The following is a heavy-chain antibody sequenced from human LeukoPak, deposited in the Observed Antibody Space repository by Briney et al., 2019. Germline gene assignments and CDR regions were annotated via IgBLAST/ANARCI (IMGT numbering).Heavy chain of an antibody. V-gene: IGHV4-59*01. CDR2: IYYSGST. CDR3: ARDRGYCSGGSCYRWFDP. J-gene: IGHJ5*02. D-gene: IGHD2-15*01. Sequence: SETLSLACTVSGGSISSYYWSWIRQPPGKGLEWIGYIYYSGSTNYNPSLKSRVTISVDTSKNQFSLKLSSVTAADTAVYYCARDRGYCSGGSCYRWFDPWGQGTLVTVSS. CDR1: GGSISSYY.